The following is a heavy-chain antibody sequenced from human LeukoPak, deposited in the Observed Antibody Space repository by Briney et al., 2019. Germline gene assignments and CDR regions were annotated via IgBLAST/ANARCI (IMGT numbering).Heavy chain of an antibody. Sequence: ASVKVSCKASGYTFNSYAINWVRQPPGQRLEWMGWIDAGNGKTKYSQEFQGRVAITRDTSASTAYMELSSLRPEDMAVYYCARYQAVAGIKNNWFDPWGQGTLVTVSS. J-gene: IGHJ5*02. CDR2: IDAGNGKT. V-gene: IGHV1-3*03. CDR1: GYTFNSYA. CDR3: ARYQAVAGIKNNWFDP. D-gene: IGHD6-19*01.